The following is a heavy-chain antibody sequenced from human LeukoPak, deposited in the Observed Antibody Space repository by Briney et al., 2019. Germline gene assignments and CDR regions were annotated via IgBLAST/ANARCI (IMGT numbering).Heavy chain of an antibody. V-gene: IGHV4-59*01. CDR3: ARGVVGAYYEAGYFQH. Sequence: SETLSLTCTVSGGSSSSYYWSWIRQPPGKGLEWIGYIYYSGSTNYNPSLKSRVTISVDTSKNQFSLILSSVTAADTAVYYCARGVVGAYYEAGYFQHWGQGTLVTVSS. J-gene: IGHJ1*01. CDR1: GGSSSSYY. CDR2: IYYSGST. D-gene: IGHD1-26*01.